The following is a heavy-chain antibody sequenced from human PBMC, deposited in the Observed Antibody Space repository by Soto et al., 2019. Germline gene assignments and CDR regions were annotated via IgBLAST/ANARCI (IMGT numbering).Heavy chain of an antibody. J-gene: IGHJ3*02. D-gene: IGHD2-15*01. Sequence: PSETLSLTCTVSGGSISSYYWSWIRQPPGKGLEWIGYIYYSGSTNYNPSLKSRVTISVDTSKNQFSLKPSSVTAADTAVYYCAGGCSGGSCYRAFDIWGQGTMVTVSS. V-gene: IGHV4-59*01. CDR3: AGGCSGGSCYRAFDI. CDR2: IYYSGST. CDR1: GGSISSYY.